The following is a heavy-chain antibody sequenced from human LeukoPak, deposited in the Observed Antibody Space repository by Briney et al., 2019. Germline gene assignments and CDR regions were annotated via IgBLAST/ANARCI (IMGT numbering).Heavy chain of an antibody. CDR1: GFTFSSYG. CDR2: ISYDGTKK. CDR3: AKEWGYDFWSGPQYFDY. J-gene: IGHJ4*02. D-gene: IGHD3-3*01. Sequence: PGGSLRLSCAASGFTFSSYGMHWVRQAPGKGLEWVAVISYDGTKKYHADSVKGRFTISRDNSKNTLYLQMNSLRAEDTAVYYCAKEWGYDFWSGPQYFDYWGQGTLVTASS. V-gene: IGHV3-30*18.